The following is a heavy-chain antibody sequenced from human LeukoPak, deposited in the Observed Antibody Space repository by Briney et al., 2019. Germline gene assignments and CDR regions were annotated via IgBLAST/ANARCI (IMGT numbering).Heavy chain of an antibody. CDR3: AKDVPGGWWYFDL. J-gene: IGHJ2*01. CDR1: GFTFNTYG. CDR2: ISYDGSNK. V-gene: IGHV3-30*18. D-gene: IGHD6-19*01. Sequence: GGSLRLSCAASGFTFNTYGMHWVRQAPGKGLEWVAVISYDGSNKYYVDSVKGRFTISRDNSKNTLYLQMNSLRAEDTAVYYCAKDVPGGWWYFDLWGRGTLVTVSS.